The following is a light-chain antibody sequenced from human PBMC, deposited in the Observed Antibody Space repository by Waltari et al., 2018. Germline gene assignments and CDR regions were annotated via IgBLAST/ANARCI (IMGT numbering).Light chain of an antibody. CDR2: EVS. V-gene: IGLV2-14*01. Sequence: QSALTQPASVSGSPGQSITISCPGTRRHVGGYNPVSWYQQHPGKAPKLMIYEVSNRPSGVSNRFSGSKSGNTASLTISGLQAEDESDYYCSSYTSSSTLVFGGGTKLTVL. J-gene: IGLJ3*02. CDR1: RRHVGGYNP. CDR3: SSYTSSSTLV.